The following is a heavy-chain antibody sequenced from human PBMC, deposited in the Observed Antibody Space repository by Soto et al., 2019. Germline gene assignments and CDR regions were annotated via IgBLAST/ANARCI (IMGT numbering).Heavy chain of an antibody. CDR1: GFTFSTYT. CDR3: ARARAGDGYHLAVD. D-gene: IGHD5-12*01. Sequence: EVQLVESGGGLVKPGGSLRLSCAASGFTFSTYTMNWVRQVPGTGLEWVSSISSTSYYIYYADSVKGRFTITRDNAKNALYLQMNTLSVEDTAVYYCARARAGDGYHLAVDWGQGTLVTVSS. CDR2: ISSTSYYI. J-gene: IGHJ4*02. V-gene: IGHV3-21*01.